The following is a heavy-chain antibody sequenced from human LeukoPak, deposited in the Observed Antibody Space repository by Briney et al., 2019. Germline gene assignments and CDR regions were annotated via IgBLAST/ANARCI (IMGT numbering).Heavy chain of an antibody. CDR3: ASSVSYYGDY. CDR1: GYTFTSYY. Sequence: ASVKVSCKASGYTFTSYYMHWVRQAPGQGIEWMGIINPSGGSTSYAQKFQGRVTMTRDMSTSTVYMELSGLRSEDTAVYYCASSVSYYGDYWGQGTLVTVSS. V-gene: IGHV1-46*01. J-gene: IGHJ4*02. CDR2: INPSGGST. D-gene: IGHD1-26*01.